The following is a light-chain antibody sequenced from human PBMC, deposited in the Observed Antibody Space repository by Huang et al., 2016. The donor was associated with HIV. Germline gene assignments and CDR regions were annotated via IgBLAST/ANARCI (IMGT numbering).Light chain of an antibody. J-gene: IGKJ4*01. Sequence: EIVLTQSPDTLSLSPGDRATLSCRASQSVATYLAWYQQKPGQPPRLLICDASQRATGIPARFSGSGSGTDCTLTISSLEPEDFAIYYCQQRRNWPQLTFGGGTKVEI. CDR2: DAS. CDR1: QSVATY. CDR3: QQRRNWPQLT. V-gene: IGKV3-11*01.